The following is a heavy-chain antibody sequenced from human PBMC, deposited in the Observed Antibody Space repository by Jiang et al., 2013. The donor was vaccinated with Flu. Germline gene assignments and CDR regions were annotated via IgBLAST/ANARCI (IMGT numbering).Heavy chain of an antibody. Sequence: GPGLVKPSETLSLTCTVSGGSISSSSYYWGWIRQPPGKGLEWIGSIYYSGSTYYNPSLKSRVTISVDTSKNQFSLKLSSVTAADTAVYYCARHDDGSGSPPRAFDIWGQGTMVTVSS. J-gene: IGHJ3*02. V-gene: IGHV4-39*01. CDR2: IYYSGST. CDR3: ARHDDGSGSPPRAFDI. D-gene: IGHD3-10*01. CDR1: GGSISSSSYY.